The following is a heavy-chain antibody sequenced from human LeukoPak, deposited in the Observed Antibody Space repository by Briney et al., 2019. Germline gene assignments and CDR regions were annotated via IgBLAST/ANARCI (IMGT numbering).Heavy chain of an antibody. CDR3: AGGGGYASAFGY. Sequence: PSETLSLTCTVSGGSFSSYYWSWIRQPPGKGLEWIGYINHSGSTNYNPSLKSRVTISVDTTKNQFSLKLSSVTAADTAVYYCAGGGGYASAFGYWGQGALVTVSS. CDR1: GGSFSSYY. V-gene: IGHV4-59*12. D-gene: IGHD5-12*01. CDR2: INHSGST. J-gene: IGHJ4*02.